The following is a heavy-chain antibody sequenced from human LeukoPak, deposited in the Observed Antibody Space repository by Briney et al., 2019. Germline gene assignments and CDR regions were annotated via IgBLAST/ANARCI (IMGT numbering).Heavy chain of an antibody. J-gene: IGHJ4*02. CDR2: INSGSTTI. Sequence: PGGSLRLSCAASRFTFSTYTMNWVRQAPGKGLEWVSYINSGSTTIYYADSVKGRFTISRDNAKNSLYLQMNSLRAEDTALYYCAKDMGLHPSVIDYWGQGTLVTVSS. CDR3: AKDMGLHPSVIDY. V-gene: IGHV3-48*01. CDR1: RFTFSTYT. D-gene: IGHD2/OR15-2a*01.